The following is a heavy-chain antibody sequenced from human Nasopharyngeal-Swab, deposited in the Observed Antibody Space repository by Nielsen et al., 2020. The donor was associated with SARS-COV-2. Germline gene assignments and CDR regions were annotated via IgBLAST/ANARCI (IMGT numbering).Heavy chain of an antibody. CDR1: GYSFTSFW. Sequence: GGSLRLSFKGSGYSFTSFWIGGVRQMPGKGLEWMGIIYPGDSDTRYSPSFQCQVTISADKSISTAYLQWSSLKASDTAMYYCARRVGYCSGGSCYFDYWGQGTLVTVSS. V-gene: IGHV5-51*03. CDR3: ARRVGYCSGGSCYFDY. CDR2: IYPGDSDT. D-gene: IGHD2-15*01. J-gene: IGHJ4*02.